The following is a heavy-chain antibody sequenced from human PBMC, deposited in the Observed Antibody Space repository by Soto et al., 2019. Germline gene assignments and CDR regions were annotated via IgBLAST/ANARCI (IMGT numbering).Heavy chain of an antibody. CDR3: ARGRVVVVPAAPFDY. Sequence: TLSLTCAVYGGSFSGYYWSWIRQPPGKGLEWIGEINHSGSTNYNPSLKSRVTISVDTSKNQFSLKLSSVTAADTAVYYCARGRVVVVPAAPFDYWGQGTLVTVSS. J-gene: IGHJ4*02. CDR2: INHSGST. CDR1: GGSFSGYY. V-gene: IGHV4-34*01. D-gene: IGHD2-2*01.